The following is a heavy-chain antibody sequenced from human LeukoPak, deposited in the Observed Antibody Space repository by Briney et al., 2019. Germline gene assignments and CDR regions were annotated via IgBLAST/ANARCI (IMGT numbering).Heavy chain of an antibody. CDR2: IRYDGSNK. J-gene: IGHJ6*03. D-gene: IGHD4-23*01. V-gene: IGHV3-30*02. Sequence: PGGSLRLSCAASGFTFSSYGMHWVRQAPGKGLEWVAFIRYDGSNKYYADSVKGRFTISRDNSKNTLYLQMNSLRAEDTAVYYCAKDFEDFGGNVRRSSDYYYYYYMDVWGKGTTVTISS. CDR1: GFTFSSYG. CDR3: AKDFEDFGGNVRRSSDYYYYYYMDV.